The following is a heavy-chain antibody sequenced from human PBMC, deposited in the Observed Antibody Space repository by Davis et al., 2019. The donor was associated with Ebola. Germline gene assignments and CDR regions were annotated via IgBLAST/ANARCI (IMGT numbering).Heavy chain of an antibody. Sequence: SVKVSCKASGGTFSRYGITWVRQAPGQGLEWMGGIIPMFATAAYAQRFQGRLTITADESTSTAYMELSSLSSGDTAMYYCARVPEASVGLLHYLDFWGQGTLVTVST. CDR2: IIPMFATA. CDR1: GGTFSRYG. J-gene: IGHJ4*02. CDR3: ARVPEASVGLLHYLDF. V-gene: IGHV1-69*13. D-gene: IGHD2/OR15-2a*01.